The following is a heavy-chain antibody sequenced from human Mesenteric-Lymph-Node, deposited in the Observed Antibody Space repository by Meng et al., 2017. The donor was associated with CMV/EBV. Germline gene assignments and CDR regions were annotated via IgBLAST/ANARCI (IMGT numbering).Heavy chain of an antibody. CDR1: GGSFSGYY. CDR2: INHSGST. CDR3: ARVSLLVGARGEDFDY. J-gene: IGHJ4*02. D-gene: IGHD1-26*01. V-gene: IGHV4-34*01. Sequence: VYGGSFSGYYWSWIRQPPGKGLEWIGEINHSGSTNYNPSLKSRVTISVDTSKNQFSLKLSSVTAADTAVYYCARVSLLVGARGEDFDYWGQGTLSPSPQ.